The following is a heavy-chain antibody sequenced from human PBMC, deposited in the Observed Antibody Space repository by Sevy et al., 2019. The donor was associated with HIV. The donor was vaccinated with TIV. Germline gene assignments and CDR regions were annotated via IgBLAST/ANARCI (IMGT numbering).Heavy chain of an antibody. CDR1: GFTFSNYA. D-gene: IGHD5-18*01. V-gene: IGHV3-23*01. Sequence: GGSLRLSCAASGFTFSNYAMSWVRQTPGKGLEWVSAISGSAHRTYYTDSVKGRFTISRDNSKNMLFLQMNSLRAEDTAVYYCVKEVSEYSYSDYWGQGTPVTVSS. J-gene: IGHJ4*02. CDR2: ISGSAHRT. CDR3: VKEVSEYSYSDY.